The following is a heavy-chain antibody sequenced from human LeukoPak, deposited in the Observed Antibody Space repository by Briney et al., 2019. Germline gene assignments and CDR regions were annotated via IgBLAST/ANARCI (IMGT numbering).Heavy chain of an antibody. CDR1: GGTFSSYA. D-gene: IGHD5-24*01. J-gene: IGHJ4*02. Sequence: GASVNVSCKASGGTFSSYAISWVRQAPGQGLEWVGGIIPIFGTANYAQKFQGRVTITTDESTSTAYVELSSLRSEDTAVYYYARVSRDGYTAFDYWAREPWSPSPQ. CDR3: ARVSRDGYTAFDY. CDR2: IIPIFGTA. V-gene: IGHV1-69*05.